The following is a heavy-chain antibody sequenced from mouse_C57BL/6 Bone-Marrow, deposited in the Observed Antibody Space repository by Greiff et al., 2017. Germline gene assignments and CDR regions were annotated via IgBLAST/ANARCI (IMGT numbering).Heavy chain of an antibody. CDR1: GFSFNTYA. J-gene: IGHJ3*01. Sequence: EVQLVESGGGLVQPKGSLKLSCAASGFSFNTYAMNWVRQAPGTGLEWVARIRSKSNNYATYYADSVKDRFTISRDDSESMLYLQMNNLKTEDTAMYYCVRRWVRYYYGSSYVSFAYWGQGTLVTVSA. D-gene: IGHD1-1*01. CDR2: IRSKSNNYAT. V-gene: IGHV10-1*01. CDR3: VRRWVRYYYGSSYVSFAY.